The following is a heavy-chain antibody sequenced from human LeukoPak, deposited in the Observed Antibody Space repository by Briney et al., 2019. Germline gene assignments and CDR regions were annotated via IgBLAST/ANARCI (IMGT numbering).Heavy chain of an antibody. CDR2: INPNSGGT. D-gene: IGHD6-13*01. J-gene: IGHJ5*02. Sequence: ASVKVSCKAPGYTFTGYYMHWVRQAPGQGLEWMGRINPNSGGTNYAQKFQGRVTMTRDTSISTAYMELSRLRSDDTAVYYCARRTAAAAGTWYWFDPWGQGTLVTVSS. CDR3: ARRTAAAAGTWYWFDP. CDR1: GYTFTGYY. V-gene: IGHV1-2*06.